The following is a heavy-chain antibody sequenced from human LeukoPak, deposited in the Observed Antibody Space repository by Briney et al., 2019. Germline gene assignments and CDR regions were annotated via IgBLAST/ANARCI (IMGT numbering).Heavy chain of an antibody. CDR3: ARDAGPGRYYYYYGMDV. V-gene: IGHV1-18*01. J-gene: IGHJ6*02. D-gene: IGHD3-10*01. Sequence: ASVTVSCTASGYTFTSYGISWVRQAPGQGLEWMGWISAYNGNTNYAQKLQGRVTMTTDTSTSTAYMELRSLRSDDTAVYYCARDAGPGRYYYYYGMDVWGQGTTVTVSS. CDR2: ISAYNGNT. CDR1: GYTFTSYG.